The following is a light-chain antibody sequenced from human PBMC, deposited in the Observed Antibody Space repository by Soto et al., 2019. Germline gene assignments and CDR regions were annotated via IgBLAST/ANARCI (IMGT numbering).Light chain of an antibody. CDR2: GTS. CDR1: QSVGSD. J-gene: IGKJ4*01. V-gene: IGKV3-15*01. CDR3: QQYYDWPPS. Sequence: EIVMTQSPAILSVSPGESATLSCRASQSVGSDLAWYQQKPGQAPRLLLYGTSARATALPAKFTGTGSVTEFSLTISSMQYEDFAVYYCQQYYDWPPSFGGGTKVEI.